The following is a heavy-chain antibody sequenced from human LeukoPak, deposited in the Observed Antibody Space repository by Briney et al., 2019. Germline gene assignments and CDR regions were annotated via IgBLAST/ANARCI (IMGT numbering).Heavy chain of an antibody. D-gene: IGHD3-16*02. Sequence: GGSLRLSCAASGFSFSSYSMNWVRQAPGKGLEWVSSISSSSSYIYYADSVKGRFTISRDNAKNSLYLQMNSLRAGDMAVYYCARGSARPDYDYIWGSYRYLYSFDYWGQGTLVTVSS. CDR1: GFSFSSYS. CDR2: ISSSSSYI. V-gene: IGHV3-21*01. J-gene: IGHJ4*02. CDR3: ARGSARPDYDYIWGSYRYLYSFDY.